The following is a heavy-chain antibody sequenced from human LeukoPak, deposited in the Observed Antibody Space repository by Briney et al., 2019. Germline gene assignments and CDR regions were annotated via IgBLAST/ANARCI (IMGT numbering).Heavy chain of an antibody. CDR2: ISENGGDR. CDR1: GFTFSSYP. J-gene: IGHJ5*02. D-gene: IGHD6-19*01. Sequence: GGSLRLSCAASGFTFSSYPMTWVRQAPGKGLEWVSAISENGGDRKYAASVKGRFTISRDNSKNTLYLQMNSLRAEDTAVYYCAKDTYSSGSGTLWFDPWGQGTLVTVSS. CDR3: AKDTYSSGSGTLWFDP. V-gene: IGHV3-23*01.